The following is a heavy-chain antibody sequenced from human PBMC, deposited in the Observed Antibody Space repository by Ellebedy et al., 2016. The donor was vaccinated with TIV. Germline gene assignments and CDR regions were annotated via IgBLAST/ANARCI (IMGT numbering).Heavy chain of an antibody. Sequence: ASVKVSXXASGYTFTRYYMHWVRQAPGQGLEWMGWISAYNLKTNYSPKFQGRFTLTTDTSTSTVYMELRSLRVDDTAMYYCARDKGFSGSLDFDYWGQGTLVTVSS. CDR3: ARDKGFSGSLDFDY. CDR1: GYTFTRYY. J-gene: IGHJ4*02. V-gene: IGHV1-18*04. CDR2: ISAYNLKT. D-gene: IGHD3-10*01.